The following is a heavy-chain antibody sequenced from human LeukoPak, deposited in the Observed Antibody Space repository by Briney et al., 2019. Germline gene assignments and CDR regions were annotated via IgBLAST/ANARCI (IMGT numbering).Heavy chain of an antibody. J-gene: IGHJ4*02. CDR3: TRETSSRYFDY. V-gene: IGHV1-8*01. Sequence: GASVKVSCKASGYTLTSYDINWVRQATGQGLEWMEWMNPNSGRTGYAQNFQGRITITRNTSISTAYMELSSLISEDTAVYYCTRETSSRYFDYWGQGTLVTVSS. CDR2: MNPNSGRT. CDR1: GYTLTSYD.